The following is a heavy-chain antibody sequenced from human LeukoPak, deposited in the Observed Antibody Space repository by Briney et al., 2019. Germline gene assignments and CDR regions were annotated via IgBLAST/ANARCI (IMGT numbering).Heavy chain of an antibody. V-gene: IGHV1-18*01. CDR1: GYTFTSYG. J-gene: IGHJ6*02. CDR2: ISAYNGNT. CDR3: ARDPGIAANYYYYGMDV. Sequence: ASVKVSCKASGYTFTSYGISWVRQAPGQGLEWMGWISAYNGNTNYAQKLQGRVTMTTDTSTSTAYMELRSLRSDDTAVYCCARDPGIAANYYYYGMDVWGQGTTVTVSS. D-gene: IGHD6-13*01.